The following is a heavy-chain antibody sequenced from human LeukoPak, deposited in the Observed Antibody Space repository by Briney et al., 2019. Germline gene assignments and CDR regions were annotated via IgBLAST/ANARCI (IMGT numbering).Heavy chain of an antibody. D-gene: IGHD5-24*01. J-gene: IGHJ4*02. CDR2: INAGNGNT. V-gene: IGHV1-3*01. Sequence: ASVKVSCKASGYTFTSYAMHWVRQAPGQRLEWMGWINAGNGNTKYSQKFQGRVTMTTDTSTSTAYMELRSLRSDDTAVYYCARDMAHPYYFDYWGQGTLVTVSS. CDR3: ARDMAHPYYFDY. CDR1: GYTFTSYA.